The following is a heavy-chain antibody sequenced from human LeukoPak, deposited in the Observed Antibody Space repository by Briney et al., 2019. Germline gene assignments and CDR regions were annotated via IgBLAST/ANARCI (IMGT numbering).Heavy chain of an antibody. J-gene: IGHJ4*02. CDR3: ARGIADPYSFDS. CDR1: GGSINFYY. CDR2: IYSTGST. V-gene: IGHV4-4*07. Sequence: SETLSLTCTVSGGSINFYYWNWIRQPAGKGLEWIGRIYSTGSTNYSPSLKSRVTMSVDKSNNQFSLNLSSVTAADTAVYYCARGIADPYSFDSWGQGILVTVSS. D-gene: IGHD6-13*01.